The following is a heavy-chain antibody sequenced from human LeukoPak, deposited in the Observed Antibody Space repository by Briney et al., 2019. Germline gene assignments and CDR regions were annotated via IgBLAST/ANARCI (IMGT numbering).Heavy chain of an antibody. CDR3: ARRGRFGGRDGGEGFDL. Sequence: KTSETLSLTCAVSGGSISSGTYYWTGIRQHPGMGLEWIGYIYYSGSTNYNPSLKSRVTMSVDTSKNQFSLNLSSVTAADTAVYYCARRGRFGGRDGGEGFDLWGQGTMVTVSS. D-gene: IGHD3-16*01. J-gene: IGHJ3*01. V-gene: IGHV4-31*11. CDR2: IYYSGST. CDR1: GGSISSGTYY.